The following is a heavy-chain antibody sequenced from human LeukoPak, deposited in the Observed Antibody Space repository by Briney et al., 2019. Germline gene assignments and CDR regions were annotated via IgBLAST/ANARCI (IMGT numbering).Heavy chain of an antibody. CDR1: GGSISSYY. J-gene: IGHJ3*02. Sequence: SETLSLTCTVSGGSISSYYWSWIRQPPGKGLEWIGYVYYSGSTNYNPSLKSRVTISVDTSKNQFSLKLRSVPAADTAIYYCAGRELDHDAFDMWGQGTMLTVSS. CDR2: VYYSGST. V-gene: IGHV4-59*01. CDR3: AGRELDHDAFDM. D-gene: IGHD1-1*01.